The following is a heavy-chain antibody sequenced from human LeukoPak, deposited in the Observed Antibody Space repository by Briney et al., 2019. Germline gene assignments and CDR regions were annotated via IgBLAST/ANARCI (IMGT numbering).Heavy chain of an antibody. Sequence: PGGSLRLSCAASGFTLSSYWMGWVRQAPGKGLEWVASIKQDGSDKYYVDSVKGRFTISRDNSEKTLYLQMNSLRAEDTAVYYCAKADRGWGVITKDWGQGTLVTVSS. J-gene: IGHJ4*02. D-gene: IGHD3-10*01. CDR1: GFTLSSYW. CDR2: IKQDGSDK. V-gene: IGHV3-7*05. CDR3: AKADRGWGVITKD.